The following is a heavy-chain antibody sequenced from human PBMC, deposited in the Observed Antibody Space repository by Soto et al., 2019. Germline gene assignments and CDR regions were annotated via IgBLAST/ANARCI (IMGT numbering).Heavy chain of an antibody. CDR1: GFNFGVFG. V-gene: IGHV3-30*03. Sequence: QVRLVESGGGVVQPGRSLRLSCAASGFNFGVFGMHWVRQAPGKGLEWVSVLSYEGSEEYYADSVRGRFTISRDNSKKTLFLQMDSLRVADTGVYYCALTRRSSLLEWAGPGFEYWGQGTLVTVS. CDR2: LSYEGSEE. D-gene: IGHD6-19*01. J-gene: IGHJ4*02. CDR3: ALTRRSSLLEWAGPGFEY.